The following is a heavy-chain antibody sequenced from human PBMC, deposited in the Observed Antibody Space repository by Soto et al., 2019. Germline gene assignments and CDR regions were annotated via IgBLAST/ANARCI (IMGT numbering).Heavy chain of an antibody. V-gene: IGHV3-11*06. J-gene: IGHJ5*02. D-gene: IGHD6-13*01. Sequence: GGSLRLSCAASGFTFSDYYMSWIRQAPGKGLEWVSSISSSSSYIYYADSVKGRFTISRDNAKNSLYLQMNSLRAEDTAVYYCARDLIAAAGNWFDPWGQGTLVTVSS. CDR3: ARDLIAAAGNWFDP. CDR2: ISSSSSYI. CDR1: GFTFSDYY.